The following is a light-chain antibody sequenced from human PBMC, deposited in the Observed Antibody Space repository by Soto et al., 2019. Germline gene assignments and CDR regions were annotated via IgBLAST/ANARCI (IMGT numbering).Light chain of an antibody. CDR1: SSDVGAFNY. V-gene: IGLV2-14*01. CDR2: DVS. CDR3: SSYTITSTYV. J-gene: IGLJ1*01. Sequence: QSVLTQPASVSGAPGQSITISCTGTSSDVGAFNYVCWYQHHPGTAPQLIIYDVSNRPSGISNRFSGSKSGNTASLSISGLQAEDEADYYCSSYTITSTYVFGTGPKSPS.